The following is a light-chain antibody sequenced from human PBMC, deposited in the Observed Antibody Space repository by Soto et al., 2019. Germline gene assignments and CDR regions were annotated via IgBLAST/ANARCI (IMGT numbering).Light chain of an antibody. CDR1: QSVSSSY. CDR3: QQYGSSHRT. Sequence: EIVLTQSPGTLSLSPGERATLSCRASQSVSSSYLAWYQQKPGQAPRLLIYGASSRATGIPDRFSGSRSGTDFTLTISRLEPEDFAVYYCQQYGSSHRTFGQGTKV. CDR2: GAS. J-gene: IGKJ1*01. V-gene: IGKV3-20*01.